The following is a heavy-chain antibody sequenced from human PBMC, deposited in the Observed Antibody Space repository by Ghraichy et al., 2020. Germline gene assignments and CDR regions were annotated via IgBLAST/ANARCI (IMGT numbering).Heavy chain of an antibody. CDR3: ARALDTAMYLNYYYGMDV. CDR1: GFTFSSYE. V-gene: IGHV3-48*03. Sequence: GGSLRLSCAASGFTFSSYEMNWVRQAPGKGLEWVSYISSSGSTIYYADSVKGRFTISRDNAKNSLYLQMNSLRAEDTAVYYCARALDTAMYLNYYYGMDVWGQGTTVTVSS. D-gene: IGHD5-18*01. CDR2: ISSSGSTI. J-gene: IGHJ6*02.